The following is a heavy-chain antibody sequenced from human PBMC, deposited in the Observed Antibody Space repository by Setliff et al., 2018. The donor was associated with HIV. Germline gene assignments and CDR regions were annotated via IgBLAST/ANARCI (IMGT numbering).Heavy chain of an antibody. CDR2: TYTSENT. V-gene: IGHV4-61*02. CDR1: NGSINSGSYY. D-gene: IGHD6-19*01. CDR3: AREYSSGWYFDY. Sequence: SETLSLTCTVSNGSINSGSYYWSWIRQPAGKRLEWIGRTYTSENTNYNPSFKSRVTISVDVSKNQFYLKLSSVTAADTAVYYCAREYSSGWYFDYWGQGTLVTVSS. J-gene: IGHJ4*02.